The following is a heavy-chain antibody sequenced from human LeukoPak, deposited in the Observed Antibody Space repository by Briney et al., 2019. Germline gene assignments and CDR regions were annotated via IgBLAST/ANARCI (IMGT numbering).Heavy chain of an antibody. CDR1: GYTFTGYY. J-gene: IGHJ4*02. CDR2: INPNNGAT. CDR3: ARGSGLPDSNGFHYFDY. D-gene: IGHD3-22*01. Sequence: ASVKVSCKSSGYTFTGYYIHWVRQAPGPGLEWMGWINPNNGATTYAQKFQDSVSMTRDTSVSTAYMELRWLRSVDSAVYFCARGSGLPDSNGFHYFDYWGQGTLIAVSS. V-gene: IGHV1-2*02.